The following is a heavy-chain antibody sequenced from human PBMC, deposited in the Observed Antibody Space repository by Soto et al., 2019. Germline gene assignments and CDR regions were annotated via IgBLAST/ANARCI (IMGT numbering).Heavy chain of an antibody. J-gene: IGHJ4*02. CDR3: ARGGQNGYYDSRAMVDY. CDR2: ISAYNGNT. D-gene: IGHD3-22*01. V-gene: IGHV1-18*01. CDR1: GYTFTSYG. Sequence: GASVKVSCKASGYTFTSYGLSWVRQDKEQGLEWMGWISAYNGNTNYAEKLQGRVTMTTDTSTSTAYMELRSLRSDDTAVYYCARGGQNGYYDSRAMVDYWGQGTLVTVSS.